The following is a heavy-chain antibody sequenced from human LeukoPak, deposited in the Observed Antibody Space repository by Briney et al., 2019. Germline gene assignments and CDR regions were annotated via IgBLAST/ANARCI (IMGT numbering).Heavy chain of an antibody. CDR1: GYTFTSYY. CDR2: INPSGGST. CDR3: ARDLSISSSSSWYPASYYFDY. V-gene: IGHV1-46*01. D-gene: IGHD6-13*01. J-gene: IGHJ4*02. Sequence: PVASVKVSCKASGYTFTSYYMHWVRQAPGQGLEWMGIINPSGGSTSYAQKFQGRVTMTRDTSTSTVYTELSSLRSEDTAVYYCARDLSISSSSSWYPASYYFDYWGQGTLVTVSS.